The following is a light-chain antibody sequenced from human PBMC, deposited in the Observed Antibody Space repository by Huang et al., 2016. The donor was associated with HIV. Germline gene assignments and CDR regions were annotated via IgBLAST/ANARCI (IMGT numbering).Light chain of an antibody. Sequence: EIVMTQSPATLSVSPGERATLYCRASQSVASNLAWFQQKPGQSPRLLIFDTSTRATGIPARFSGSGSGTEFTLTISSLQSEDFAVYYCQQYKYWPRAFGQGTKVEIK. CDR3: QQYKYWPRA. J-gene: IGKJ1*01. CDR2: DTS. V-gene: IGKV3-15*01. CDR1: QSVASN.